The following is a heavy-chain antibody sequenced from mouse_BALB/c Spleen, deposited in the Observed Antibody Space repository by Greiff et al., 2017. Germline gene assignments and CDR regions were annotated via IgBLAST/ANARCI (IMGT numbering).Heavy chain of an antibody. CDR3: PRGRAALLRLSFDY. J-gene: IGHJ2*01. CDR2: ISSGGST. Sequence: EVKLMESGGGLVKPGGSLKLSCAASGFTFSSYAMSWVRQTPEKRLEWVASISSGGSTYYPDSVKGRFTISRDNARNILYLQMSSLRSEDTAMYYCPRGRAALLRLSFDYWGQGTTLTVSS. V-gene: IGHV5-6-5*01. CDR1: GFTFSSYA. D-gene: IGHD1-2*01.